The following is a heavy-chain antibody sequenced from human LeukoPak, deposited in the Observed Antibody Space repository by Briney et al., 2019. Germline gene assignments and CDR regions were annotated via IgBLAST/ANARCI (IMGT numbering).Heavy chain of an antibody. D-gene: IGHD2-8*02. CDR2: SNPTGVGT. CDR3: EGEESGGYFDY. J-gene: IGHJ4*02. V-gene: IGHV1-46*01. CDR1: RYTFTSYY. Sequence: ASVKVSCKASRYTFTSYYMHWVRQAPGQGLEWMGVSNPTGVGTNSAQKFQGRVTMTRDTSTTTVYMELSSLRSEDTAVYYCEGEESGGYFDYWGQGDLFTVSS.